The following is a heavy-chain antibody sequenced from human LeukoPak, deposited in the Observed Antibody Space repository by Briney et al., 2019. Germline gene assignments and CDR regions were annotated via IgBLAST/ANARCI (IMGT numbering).Heavy chain of an antibody. CDR2: ISAYNGNT. Sequence: ASVKVSCKASVYTFTSYGISWVRQAPGQGLGWMGWISAYNGNTNYAQKLQGRVTMTTDTSTSTAYMELRSLRSDDTAVYYCARSTYYYDSSGYLGFEAFDIWGQGTMVTVSS. V-gene: IGHV1-18*01. CDR1: VYTFTSYG. D-gene: IGHD3-22*01. J-gene: IGHJ3*02. CDR3: ARSTYYYDSSGYLGFEAFDI.